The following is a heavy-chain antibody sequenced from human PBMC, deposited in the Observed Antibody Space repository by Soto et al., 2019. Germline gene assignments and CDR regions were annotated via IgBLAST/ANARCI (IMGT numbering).Heavy chain of an antibody. J-gene: IGHJ6*02. CDR3: AKSRVIGTGSYTDMDV. D-gene: IGHD2-2*02. V-gene: IGHV3-30*18. CDR2: IPYDGNTK. CDR1: GFPFSSYG. Sequence: QVQLVESGGGVVQPGKSLRLSCAASGFPFSSYGIHWVRQAPGKGLEWVAIIPYDGNTKDYADSVKGRFTISRDNSKSTLYLEMHSLRHEDTAIYYCAKSRVIGTGSYTDMDVWGQGTTVTVSS.